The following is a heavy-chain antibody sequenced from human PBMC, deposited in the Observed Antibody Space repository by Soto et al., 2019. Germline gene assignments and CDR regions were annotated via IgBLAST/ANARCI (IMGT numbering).Heavy chain of an antibody. Sequence: ASVKVSCKASGYTFTSYDINWVRQATGQGLEWMGWMNPNSGNTGYAQKFQGRVTMTRNTSISTAYMELSSLRSEDTAVYYCARGTWGHADVRVLEWFYYYYGMDVCGQGTTVTVSS. D-gene: IGHD3-3*01. CDR3: ARGTWGHADVRVLEWFYYYYGMDV. J-gene: IGHJ6*02. V-gene: IGHV1-8*01. CDR2: MNPNSGNT. CDR1: GYTFTSYD.